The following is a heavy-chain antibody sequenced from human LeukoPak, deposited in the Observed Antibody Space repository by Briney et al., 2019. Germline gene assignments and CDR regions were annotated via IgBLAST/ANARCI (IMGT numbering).Heavy chain of an antibody. CDR3: ARDTYGDDAFDI. CDR1: GFTFSSYA. V-gene: IGHV3-23*01. CDR2: ISGSGGST. J-gene: IGHJ3*02. D-gene: IGHD4-17*01. Sequence: GGSLRLSCAASGFTFSSYAMSWVRQAPGKGLEWVSAISGSGGSTYYADSVKGRFTISRDNSKNSLYLQMNSLRAEDTAVYYCARDTYGDDAFDIWGQGTMVTVSS.